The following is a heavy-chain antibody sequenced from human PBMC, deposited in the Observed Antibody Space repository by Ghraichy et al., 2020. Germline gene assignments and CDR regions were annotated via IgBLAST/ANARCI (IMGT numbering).Heavy chain of an antibody. J-gene: IGHJ4*02. CDR1: GGSISSYY. CDR2: IYYSGST. CDR3: ARESDYGDPYYFDY. Sequence: SETLSLTCTVSGGSISSYYWSWIRQPPGKGLEWIGYIYYSGSTNYNPSLKSRVTISVDTSKNQFSLKLSSVTAADTAVYYCARESDYGDPYYFDYWGQGTLVTVSS. D-gene: IGHD4-17*01. V-gene: IGHV4-59*01.